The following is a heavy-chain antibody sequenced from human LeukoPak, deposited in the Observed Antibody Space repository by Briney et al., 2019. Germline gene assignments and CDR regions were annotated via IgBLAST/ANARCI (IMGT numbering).Heavy chain of an antibody. V-gene: IGHV1-69*05. J-gene: IGHJ4*02. CDR2: IIPIFGTA. CDR3: AREVVVAATRVYYFDY. Sequence: SVKVSCKASGGTFISYAISWGRQAPGQGLEWMGGIIPIFGTANYAQKFQGRVTITTDASTSTAYMELSSLRSEDTAVYYCAREVVVAATRVYYFDYWGQGTLVTVSS. CDR1: GGTFISYA. D-gene: IGHD2-15*01.